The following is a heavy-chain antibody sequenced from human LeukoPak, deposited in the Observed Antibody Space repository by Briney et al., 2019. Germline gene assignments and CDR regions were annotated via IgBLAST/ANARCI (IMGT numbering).Heavy chain of an antibody. V-gene: IGHV3-33*01. Sequence: GGSLRLSCAASGFTFNTYGIHWVRQAPGKGLEWVAVIWSDGSNKYYAYSVKGRFTISRDNSKNTVYLEMNSLRAEDTAVYYCARDLWFGDFRYFDYWGQGTLVTVSS. D-gene: IGHD3-10*01. CDR1: GFTFNTYG. J-gene: IGHJ4*02. CDR2: IWSDGSNK. CDR3: ARDLWFGDFRYFDY.